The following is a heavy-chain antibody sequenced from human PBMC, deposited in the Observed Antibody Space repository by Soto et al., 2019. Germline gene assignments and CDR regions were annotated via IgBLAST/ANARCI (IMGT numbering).Heavy chain of an antibody. CDR2: IRNKVNSYTT. CDR1: GFTFSDHY. V-gene: IGHV3-72*01. Sequence: EVRLVESGGGLVQPGGSLRLSCAASGFTFSDHYMDWVRQAPGKGLEWIGRIRNKVNSYTTQYAASVKGRFTISRDDSKYSLYLQMNSLKTEDTAVYYCSRGPPDYWGQGTLVTVSS. CDR3: SRGPPDY. J-gene: IGHJ4*02.